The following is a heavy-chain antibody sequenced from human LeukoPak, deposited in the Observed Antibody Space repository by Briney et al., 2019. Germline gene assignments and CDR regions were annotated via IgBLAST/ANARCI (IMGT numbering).Heavy chain of an antibody. CDR1: GFTFDDYG. CDR3: AKVTAVQYYYYYYYIDI. CDR2: INWNGGST. D-gene: IGHD3-10*02. J-gene: IGHJ6*03. Sequence: GGSLRLSCAASGFTFDDYGMSWVRQAPGKGLEWVSGINWNGGSTGYADSVKGRFTISRDNSKNTLYLQMNSLRAEDTAVYYCAKVTAVQYYYYYYYIDIWGKGTTVTISS. V-gene: IGHV3-20*04.